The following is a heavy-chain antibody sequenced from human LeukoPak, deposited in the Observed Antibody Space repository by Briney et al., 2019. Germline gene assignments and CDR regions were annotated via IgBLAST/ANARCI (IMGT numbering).Heavy chain of an antibody. V-gene: IGHV3-9*01. CDR2: MSWNSGSI. CDR3: AKGTVIAVSGNFDY. J-gene: IGHJ4*02. D-gene: IGHD6-19*01. Sequence: QAGGSLSPSCPPSGFTLADYTMDSVRHAPGKCMECVTSMSWNSGSIGYADSGKGRFTISRDNAKNYLYLQMNSVRAEDTALYSSAKGTVIAVSGNFDYWGQGTLVTVSS. CDR1: GFTLADYT.